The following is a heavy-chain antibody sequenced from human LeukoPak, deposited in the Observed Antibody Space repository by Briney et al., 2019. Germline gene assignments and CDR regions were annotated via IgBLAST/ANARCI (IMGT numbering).Heavy chain of an antibody. CDR1: GGSFSGYY. CDR3: ARARGAYYGSGSYYPSSSYFDY. D-gene: IGHD3-10*01. Sequence: SETLTLTCAVYGGSFSGYYWSWIRQPPGKGLEWIGEINHSGSTNYNPSLKSRVTISVDTSKNQFSLKLSSVTAADTAVYYCARARGAYYGSGSYYPSSSYFDYWGQGTLVTVSS. V-gene: IGHV4-34*01. J-gene: IGHJ4*02. CDR2: INHSGST.